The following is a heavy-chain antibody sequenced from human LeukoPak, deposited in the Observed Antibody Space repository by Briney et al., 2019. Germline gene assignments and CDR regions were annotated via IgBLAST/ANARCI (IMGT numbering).Heavy chain of an antibody. CDR1: GYSISSGYY. CDR2: IYHSGST. V-gene: IGHV4-38-2*02. Sequence: PSETLSLTCTVSGYSISSGYYWGWIRQPPGKGLEWIGSIYHSGSTYYNPSLKSRVTISVDTSKNQFSLKLSSVTAADTAVYYCARGDRGTLGYRGQGTLVTVSS. J-gene: IGHJ4*02. D-gene: IGHD1-14*01. CDR3: ARGDRGTLGY.